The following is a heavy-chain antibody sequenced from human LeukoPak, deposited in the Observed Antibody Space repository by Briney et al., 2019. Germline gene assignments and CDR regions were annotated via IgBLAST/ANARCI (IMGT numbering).Heavy chain of an antibody. J-gene: IGHJ6*03. CDR1: GVSISSYY. D-gene: IGHD5-24*01. Sequence: SETLSLTCTISGVSISSYYWSWIRQPPGKGLEWIGYIYYSGSANYNPSLKGRVTISVDTSKSQFSLNLSSVTAADTAVYYCARDRREHYYYYYMDVWGKGTTVTVSS. CDR3: ARDRREHYYYYYMDV. V-gene: IGHV4-59*01. CDR2: IYYSGSA.